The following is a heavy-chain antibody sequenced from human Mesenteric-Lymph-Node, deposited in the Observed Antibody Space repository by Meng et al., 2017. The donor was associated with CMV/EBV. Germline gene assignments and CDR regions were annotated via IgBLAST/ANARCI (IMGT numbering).Heavy chain of an antibody. CDR2: IYYSGST. V-gene: IGHV4-31*03. J-gene: IGHJ4*02. CDR3: ARGNSLGYCSGGSCYSGPVY. D-gene: IGHD2-15*01. Sequence: SETLSLTCTVSGGSISSGGYYWSWLRQHPGKGLEWIGYIYYSGSTYYNPSLKSRVTISVDTSKNQFSLKLSSVTAADTAVYYCARGNSLGYCSGGSCYSGPVYWGQGTLVTVSS. CDR1: GGSISSGGYY.